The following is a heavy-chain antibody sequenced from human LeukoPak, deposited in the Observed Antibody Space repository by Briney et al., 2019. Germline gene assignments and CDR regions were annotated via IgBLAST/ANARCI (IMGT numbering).Heavy chain of an antibody. CDR1: GFTFSSYG. Sequence: GGSLRLSCAASGFTFSSYGMHWVRQAPGKGLEWVAVISYDGSNKYYADSVKGRFTISRDNSKNTLYPQMNSLRAEDTAVYYCAKDREYYYGSGELDYWGQGTLVTVSS. D-gene: IGHD3-10*01. J-gene: IGHJ4*02. CDR2: ISYDGSNK. CDR3: AKDREYYYGSGELDY. V-gene: IGHV3-30*18.